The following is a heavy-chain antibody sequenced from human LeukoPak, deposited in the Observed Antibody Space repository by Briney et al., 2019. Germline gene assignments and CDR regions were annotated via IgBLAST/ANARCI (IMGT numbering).Heavy chain of an antibody. CDR1: GGSFSGYY. D-gene: IGHD4-17*01. V-gene: IGHV4-34*01. Sequence: SETLSLTCAVYGGSFSGYYWSWIRQPPGKGLEWIGEINHSGSTNYNPSLKSRVTISVDTSKNQSSLKLSSVTAADTAVYYCARRDYGDHPLAFDIWGQGTMVTVSS. CDR2: INHSGST. CDR3: ARRDYGDHPLAFDI. J-gene: IGHJ3*02.